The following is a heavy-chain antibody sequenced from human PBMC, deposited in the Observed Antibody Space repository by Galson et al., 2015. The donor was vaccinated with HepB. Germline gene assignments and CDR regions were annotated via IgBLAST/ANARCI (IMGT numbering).Heavy chain of an antibody. CDR3: AHSCSSTSCIQGRRYCTNGVCQWATVNLYAFDI. Sequence: PALVKPTQTLTLTCTFSGFSLSTSGVGVGWIRQPPGKALEWLALIYWDDDKRYSPSLKSRLTITKDTSKNQVVLTMTNMDPVDTATYYCAHSCSSTSCIQGRRYCTNGVCQWATVNLYAFDIWGQGTMFTVSS. CDR1: GFSLSTSGVG. CDR2: IYWDDDK. V-gene: IGHV2-5*02. D-gene: IGHD2-8*01. J-gene: IGHJ3*02.